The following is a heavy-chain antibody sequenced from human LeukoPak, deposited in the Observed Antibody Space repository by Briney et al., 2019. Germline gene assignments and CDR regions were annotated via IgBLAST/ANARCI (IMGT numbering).Heavy chain of an antibody. D-gene: IGHD6-13*01. CDR1: GFTLSSYS. CDR2: ISYNGGST. CDR3: ARVAAVGTAAFDI. Sequence: GESLRLSCAASGFTLSSYSMHWVRQAPGKGLEYVSAISYNGGSTYYANSVKGRFTISRDSSKNTLYLQMGSLRTEDMAVYYCARVAAVGTAAFDIWGQGTMVTVSS. V-gene: IGHV3-64*01. J-gene: IGHJ3*02.